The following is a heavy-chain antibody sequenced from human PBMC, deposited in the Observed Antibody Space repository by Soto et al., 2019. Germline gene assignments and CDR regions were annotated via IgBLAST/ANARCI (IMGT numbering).Heavy chain of an antibody. Sequence: SEILSLTCTVSGGSISSTSYYWGWIRQPPGKGLESIANIYYDGNTYYNPSLKGRVTISLDTSKNQFSLRLNSVTAADTAVYYCARSSIKPQVFMYPFDSWSQGTLVTVSS. CDR2: IYYDGNT. CDR3: ARSSIKPQVFMYPFDS. J-gene: IGHJ4*02. CDR1: GGSISSTSYY. V-gene: IGHV4-39*01. D-gene: IGHD3-3*01.